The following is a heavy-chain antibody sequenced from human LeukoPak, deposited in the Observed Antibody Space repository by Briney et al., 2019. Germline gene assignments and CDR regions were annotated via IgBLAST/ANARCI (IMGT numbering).Heavy chain of an antibody. V-gene: IGHV3-23*01. D-gene: IGHD6-6*01. CDR2: ISGSGGST. CDR3: AKVNKYSSSDGMDV. CDR1: GSTFSSYA. J-gene: IGHJ6*02. Sequence: GGSLRLSCAASGSTFSSYAMSWVRQAPGKGLEWVSAISGSGGSTYYADSVKGRFTISRDNSKNTLYLQMNSLRAEDTAVCYCAKVNKYSSSDGMDVWGQGTTVTVSS.